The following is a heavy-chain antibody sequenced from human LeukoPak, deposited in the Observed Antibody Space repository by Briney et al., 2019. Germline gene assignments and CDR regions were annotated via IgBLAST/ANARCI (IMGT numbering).Heavy chain of an antibody. CDR2: FDPEDGET. D-gene: IGHD3-10*01. CDR3: ATATMVRGVIISNWFDP. CDR1: GYTLTELS. J-gene: IGHJ5*02. V-gene: IGHV1-24*01. Sequence: ASVKVSCKVSGYTLTELSMHWVRQAPGKGLEWMGGFDPEDGETIYAQKFQGRVTMTEDTSTDTAYMELSSLRPEDTAVYYCATATMVRGVIISNWFDPWGQGTLVTVSS.